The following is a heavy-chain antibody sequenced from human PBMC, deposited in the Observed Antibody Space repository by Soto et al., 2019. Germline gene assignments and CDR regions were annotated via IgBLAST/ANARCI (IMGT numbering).Heavy chain of an antibody. Sequence: SETLSLTCTVSGGSISSSSYYWGWIRQPPGKGLEWIGTIYYSGSTYYNPSLKSRVTISVDTSKNQFSLKLSSVTAADTAVYYCASTAPTYYYDTSGYSRPFQYWGQGTLVTVSS. CDR3: ASTAPTYYYDTSGYSRPFQY. CDR2: IYYSGST. CDR1: GGSISSSSYY. V-gene: IGHV4-39*01. D-gene: IGHD3-22*01. J-gene: IGHJ1*01.